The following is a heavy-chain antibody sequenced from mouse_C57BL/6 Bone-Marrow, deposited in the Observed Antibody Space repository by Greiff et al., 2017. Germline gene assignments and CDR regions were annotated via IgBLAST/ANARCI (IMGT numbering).Heavy chain of an antibody. V-gene: IGHV3-1*01. J-gene: IGHJ4*01. CDR3: ARRGVTTVVASGTRVDYAMDY. CDR2: ISYSGST. CDR1: GYSITSGYD. Sequence: DVKLQESGPGMVKPSQSLSLTCTVTGYSITSGYDWHWIRHFPGNKLEWMGYISYSGSTNYNPSLKSRISITHDTSKNHFFLKLNSVTTEDTATYYCARRGVTTVVASGTRVDYAMDYWGQGTSVTVSS. D-gene: IGHD1-1*01.